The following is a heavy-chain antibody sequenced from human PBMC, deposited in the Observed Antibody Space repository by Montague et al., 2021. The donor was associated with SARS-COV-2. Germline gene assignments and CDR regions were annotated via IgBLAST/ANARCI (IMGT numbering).Heavy chain of an antibody. J-gene: IGHJ4*02. CDR2: VDHSGRI. CDR3: ARHGGHSYAHFAY. D-gene: IGHD5-18*01. CDR1: GGSFSDYY. V-gene: IGHV4-34*01. Sequence: SETLSLTCAVYGGSFSDYYWTWIRQPPGKGLEWLGEVDHSGRINYNPSLKSRITISVDTSKNQFSLRLSSVTAADTAVYYCARHGGHSYAHFAYWGQGTLVIVSS.